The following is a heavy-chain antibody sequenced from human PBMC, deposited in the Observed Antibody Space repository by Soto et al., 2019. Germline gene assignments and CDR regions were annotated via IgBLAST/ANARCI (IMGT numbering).Heavy chain of an antibody. D-gene: IGHD3-10*01. CDR1: GFTFSSYA. CDR2: ISGSGGST. J-gene: IGHJ4*02. Sequence: GGSLRLSCAASGFTFSSYAMSWVRQAPGKGLEWVSAISGSGGSTYYADSVKGRFTISRDNSKNTLYLQMNSLRAEDTAVYYCAKPHTYGSGSYYDFDYWGQGTLVTVSS. V-gene: IGHV3-23*01. CDR3: AKPHTYGSGSYYDFDY.